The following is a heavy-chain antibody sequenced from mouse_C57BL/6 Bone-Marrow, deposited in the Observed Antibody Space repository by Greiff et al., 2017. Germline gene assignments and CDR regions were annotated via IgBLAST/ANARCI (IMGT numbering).Heavy chain of an antibody. CDR2: IYPRDGST. CDR1: GYTFTSYG. Sequence: QVQLKESGPELVKPGASVKLSCKASGYTFTSYGINWVKPRPGQGLGWIGWIYPRDGSTKYNEKFKGKATLTVVTSSSTAYRELHSLTSEDSAVYFCARLEFDGSSGDWYFDVWGTGTTVTVSS. V-gene: IGHV1-85*01. D-gene: IGHD1-1*01. CDR3: ARLEFDGSSGDWYFDV. J-gene: IGHJ1*03.